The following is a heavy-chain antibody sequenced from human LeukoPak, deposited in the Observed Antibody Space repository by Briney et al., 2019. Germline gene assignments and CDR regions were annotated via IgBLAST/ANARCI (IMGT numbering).Heavy chain of an antibody. J-gene: IGHJ6*03. CDR3: ARVFGGSYFGVLYYYYMDV. CDR2: ISAYNGNT. Sequence: VASVKVSCKASGYTFTNYGISWVRQAPAQGLEWIGWISAYNGNTNYAQKLQGRVTMTTDTSTSTAYMELRSLRSDDTAVYYCARVFGGSYFGVLYYYYMDVWGKGTTVTISS. D-gene: IGHD1-26*01. V-gene: IGHV1-18*01. CDR1: GYTFTNYG.